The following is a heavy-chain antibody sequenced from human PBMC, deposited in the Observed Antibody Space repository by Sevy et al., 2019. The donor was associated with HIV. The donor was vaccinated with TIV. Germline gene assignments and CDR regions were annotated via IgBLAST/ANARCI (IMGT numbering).Heavy chain of an antibody. Sequence: SETLSLTCSVSGGSVSDHYWSWIRQPPGEGLEWIVEINPSGSSTYNSSLKSRLTISVDRSKNQFSLTVKPVTAADTGVYFCARGKNFFGAFDVWGQGTPVTASS. V-gene: IGHV4-34*01. CDR3: ARGKNFFGAFDV. CDR2: INPSGSS. D-gene: IGHD3-3*01. CDR1: GGSVSDHY. J-gene: IGHJ3*01.